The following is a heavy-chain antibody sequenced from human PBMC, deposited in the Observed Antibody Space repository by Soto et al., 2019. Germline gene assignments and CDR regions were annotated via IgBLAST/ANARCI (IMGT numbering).Heavy chain of an antibody. V-gene: IGHV1-58*01. J-gene: IGHJ3*02. CDR3: AADVGLSGRILDAFDI. D-gene: IGHD2-15*01. CDR1: GFTFTNSA. Sequence: GASVKVSCKASGFTFTNSAVQWGRQARGQRLEWRGWIVVGSGNKNYAQKFQERVTITRDMSTSTAYMELSSLRSEDTAVYYCAADVGLSGRILDAFDIWGQGTMVTVSS. CDR2: IVVGSGNK.